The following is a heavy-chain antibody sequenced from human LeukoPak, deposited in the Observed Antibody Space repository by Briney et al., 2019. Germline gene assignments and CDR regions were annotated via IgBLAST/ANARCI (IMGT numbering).Heavy chain of an antibody. CDR3: ARGSYDFWRGYFDF. CDR2: ISSSSSYT. CDR1: GFTFSSYS. V-gene: IGHV3-21*01. Sequence: GGPLRLSCAASGFTFSSYSVNWVRQAPGKGLEWVSSISSSSSYTYYADSVKGRFTISRDNSKDTLYLQMNSLRGEDTAVYYCARGSYDFWRGYFDFWGQGTLVTVSS. D-gene: IGHD3-3*01. J-gene: IGHJ4*02.